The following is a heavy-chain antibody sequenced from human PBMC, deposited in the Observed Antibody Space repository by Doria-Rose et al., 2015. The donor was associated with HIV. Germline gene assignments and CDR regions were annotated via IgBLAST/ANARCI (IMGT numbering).Heavy chain of an antibody. Sequence: QITLKESGPVLVKPTETLTLTCTVSGVSLSSPGMGVSWIRQPPGKALEWLANNFSCDERSYKTSLKSRLTISRGTSKSQVVLTMTDMDPVDTATYYCARIKSSRWYHKYYFDFWGQGTLVIVSA. CDR1: GVSLSSPGMG. CDR2: NFSCDER. J-gene: IGHJ4*02. V-gene: IGHV2-26*01. CDR3: ARIKSSRWYHKYYFDF. D-gene: IGHD6-13*01.